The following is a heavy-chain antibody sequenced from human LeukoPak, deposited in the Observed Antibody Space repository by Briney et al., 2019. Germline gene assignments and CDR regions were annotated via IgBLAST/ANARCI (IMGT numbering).Heavy chain of an antibody. CDR3: ARVYYYGSGRRFDP. J-gene: IGHJ5*02. Sequence: SETLSLTSAVYGGSFSGYYWSWIRQPPGKGLEWIGEINHSGSTNYNPSLKSRVTISVDTSKNQFSLKLSSVTAADTAVYYCARVYYYGSGRRFDPWGQGTLVTVSS. CDR2: INHSGST. D-gene: IGHD3-10*01. V-gene: IGHV4-34*01. CDR1: GGSFSGYY.